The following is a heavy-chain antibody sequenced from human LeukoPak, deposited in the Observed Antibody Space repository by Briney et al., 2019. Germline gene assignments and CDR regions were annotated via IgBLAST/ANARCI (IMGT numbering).Heavy chain of an antibody. V-gene: IGHV4-38-2*01. D-gene: IGHD6-19*01. J-gene: IGHJ4*02. CDR3: ARSLSTAGIDY. CDR2: IYHSGST. CDR1: GYSISSGRY. Sequence: SETLSLTCAVSGYSISSGRYWCCIRQPPGKGLEWIGSIYHSGSTYYNPSLKSRVTISVDTSKHQFSLNLRCVTAADTAVYYCARSLSTAGIDYWGQGTLVTVSS.